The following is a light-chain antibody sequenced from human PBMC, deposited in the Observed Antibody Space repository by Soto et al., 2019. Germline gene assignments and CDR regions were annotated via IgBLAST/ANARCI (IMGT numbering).Light chain of an antibody. J-gene: IGKJ1*01. CDR1: QSVSSNC. CDR2: GAS. V-gene: IGKV3-20*01. Sequence: EIVLTQSPGTLSLSPGERATLSCRASQSVSSNCLGWYQQKPGQAPRLLIYGASSRATGIPDRFSGSGSGTDFILTITRLEPEDFAVYYCQQYENSPWTFGQGTKVEIK. CDR3: QQYENSPWT.